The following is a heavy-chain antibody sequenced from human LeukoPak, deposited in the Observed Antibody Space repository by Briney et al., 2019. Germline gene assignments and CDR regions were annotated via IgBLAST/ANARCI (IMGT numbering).Heavy chain of an antibody. D-gene: IGHD3-16*01. Sequence: PGGSLRLSCSASGFTFSSYAMHWVRQAPGEGLEYVSAISSNGGSTYYADSVKGRFTISKDNSKNTLYLQMSSLRAEDTAVYYCVKGALDYLSYFDYWGQGTLVTVSS. CDR3: VKGALDYLSYFDY. J-gene: IGHJ4*02. CDR2: ISSNGGST. CDR1: GFTFSSYA. V-gene: IGHV3-64D*09.